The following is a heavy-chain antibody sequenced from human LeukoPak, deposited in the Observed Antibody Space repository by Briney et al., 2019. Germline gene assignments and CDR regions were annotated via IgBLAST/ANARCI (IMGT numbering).Heavy chain of an antibody. CDR1: GFTFSSYG. CDR2: IRYDGSNK. Sequence: GGSLRLSCAASGFTFSSYGMHWVRQAPGKGLEWVTFIRYDGSNKYYADSVKGRFTISRDDSKNTLYLRMNSLRAEDTAVYYCARGYCSSTSCYVYDYWGQGTLVTVSS. V-gene: IGHV3-30*02. J-gene: IGHJ4*02. D-gene: IGHD2-2*01. CDR3: ARGYCSSTSCYVYDY.